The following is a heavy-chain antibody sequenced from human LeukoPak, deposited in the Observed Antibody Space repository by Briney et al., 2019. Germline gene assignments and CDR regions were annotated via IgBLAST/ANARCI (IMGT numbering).Heavy chain of an antibody. D-gene: IGHD5-18*01. CDR2: ISYDGSNK. V-gene: IGHV3-30*04. Sequence: GGSLRLSCAASGFTFSSYAMHWVRQAPGKGLEWVAVISYDGSNKYYADSVKGRFTISRDNSKNTLYLQMNSLRAEDTAVYYCARDSVDTAMVGSDYWGQGTLVTVSS. J-gene: IGHJ4*02. CDR3: ARDSVDTAMVGSDY. CDR1: GFTFSSYA.